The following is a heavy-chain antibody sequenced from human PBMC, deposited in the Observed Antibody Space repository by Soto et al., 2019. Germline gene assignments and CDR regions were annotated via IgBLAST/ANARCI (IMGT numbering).Heavy chain of an antibody. J-gene: IGHJ5*02. Sequence: SETLSLTCTVSGDSVSKYYWKWIRQPAGKGLEWIGRIHSTRSPNYNPSLKSRVTMSVDTSKNQFSLKLNLTSVTAADTAVYYCARSPAYGDYANLDTWGQGTLVTVSS. CDR1: GDSVSKYY. CDR3: ARSPAYGDYANLDT. D-gene: IGHD4-17*01. CDR2: IHSTRSP. V-gene: IGHV4-4*07.